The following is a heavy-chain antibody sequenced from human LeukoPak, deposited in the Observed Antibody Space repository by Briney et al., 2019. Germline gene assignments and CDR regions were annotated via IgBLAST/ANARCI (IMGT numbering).Heavy chain of an antibody. CDR1: GFTVSNNY. Sequence: GGSLRLSCAASGFTVSNNYMNWVRQAPGKGLEWVSLIYSGGTTYYADSVKGRFTISRDNSKNSLYLQMNSLRAEDTAVYYCARDRGVKTYYDFWSGFDAFDIWGQGTMVTVSS. CDR3: ARDRGVKTYYDFWSGFDAFDI. D-gene: IGHD3-3*01. CDR2: IYSGGTT. J-gene: IGHJ3*02. V-gene: IGHV3-53*01.